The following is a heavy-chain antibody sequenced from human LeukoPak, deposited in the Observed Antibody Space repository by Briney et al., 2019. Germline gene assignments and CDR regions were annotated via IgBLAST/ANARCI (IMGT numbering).Heavy chain of an antibody. V-gene: IGHV4-59*08. Sequence: TSETLSLTCTVSGASITSYYWSWIRQPPGKGLEWIGYIYYSGSTTYKPSLKSRVTISVDTSKNQFSLELSSVTAADTAVYYCARLSIVGATNFDYWGQGTLVTVSS. CDR2: IYYSGST. J-gene: IGHJ4*02. CDR3: ARLSIVGATNFDY. D-gene: IGHD1-26*01. CDR1: GASITSYY.